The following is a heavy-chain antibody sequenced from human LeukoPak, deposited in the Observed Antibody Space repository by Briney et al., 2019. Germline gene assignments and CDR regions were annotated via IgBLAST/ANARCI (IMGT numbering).Heavy chain of an antibody. V-gene: IGHV5-51*01. CDR2: IYPGDSDT. CDR3: ARLTYYDFWSGYLY. Sequence: PGESLKISCKGSGYSFSSYWIGWVRQMPGKGLEWMGIIYPGDSDTRYRPSLQGQATISADQSISTAYLQWSSLKASDTAMYYCARLTYYDFWSGYLYWGQGTLVTVSS. J-gene: IGHJ4*02. CDR1: GYSFSSYW. D-gene: IGHD3-3*01.